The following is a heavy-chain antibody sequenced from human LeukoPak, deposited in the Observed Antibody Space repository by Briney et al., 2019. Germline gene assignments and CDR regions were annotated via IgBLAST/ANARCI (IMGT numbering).Heavy chain of an antibody. CDR1: GYTFTGYY. CDR3: ASEDTAMVLPFDY. CDR2: INPSGGST. V-gene: IGHV1-46*01. J-gene: IGHJ4*02. Sequence: ASVKVSCKASGYTFTGYYMHWVRQAPGQGLEWMGIINPSGGSTSYAQKFQGRVTMTRDTSTSTVYMELSSLRSEDTAVYYCASEDTAMVLPFDYWGQGTLVTVSS. D-gene: IGHD5-18*01.